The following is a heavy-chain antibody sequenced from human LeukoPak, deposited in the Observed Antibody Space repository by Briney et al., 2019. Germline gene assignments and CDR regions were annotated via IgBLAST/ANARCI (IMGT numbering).Heavy chain of an antibody. CDR2: ISGSGGST. Sequence: GGSLRLSCAASGFTFSSYAMSWVRQAPGKGLEWVSAISGSGGSTYYAASVKGRFTISRDNSKNSLYLQMNSLRAEDTAVYYCARDYYDILTGYPNLDYWGQGTLVTVSS. CDR3: ARDYYDILTGYPNLDY. D-gene: IGHD3-9*01. J-gene: IGHJ4*02. CDR1: GFTFSSYA. V-gene: IGHV3-23*01.